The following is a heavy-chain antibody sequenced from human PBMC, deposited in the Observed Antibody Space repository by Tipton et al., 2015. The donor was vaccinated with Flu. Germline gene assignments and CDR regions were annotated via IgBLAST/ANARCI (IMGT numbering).Heavy chain of an antibody. J-gene: IGHJ3*01. Sequence: AVSGFPFSGYWFHGVRQSPGGGLVWLSLVNTDGSTADYSDFVEGRFTVSRDKARNTVYLQMNNLRAEVTALYDCTRDSLYNESSAYLDIDFWGKETMLTASS. D-gene: IGHD3-22*01. V-gene: IGHV3-74*01. CDR1: GFPFSGYW. CDR2: VNTDGSTA. CDR3: TRDSLYNESSAYLDIDF.